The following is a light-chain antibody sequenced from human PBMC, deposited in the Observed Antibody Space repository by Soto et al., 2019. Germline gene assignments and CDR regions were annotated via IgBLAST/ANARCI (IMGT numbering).Light chain of an antibody. CDR2: KPS. CDR3: QQYNSYLT. CDR1: QSISSG. J-gene: IGKJ1*01. Sequence: DIQMTQSPSTLPASVGDRVTITCRASQSISSGLAWYQQTPGKALKLLIYKPSSLESGVPSRFSGSGSGTEFTLTISSLQPDDFATDYCQQYNSYLTFGQGTKVEIK. V-gene: IGKV1-5*03.